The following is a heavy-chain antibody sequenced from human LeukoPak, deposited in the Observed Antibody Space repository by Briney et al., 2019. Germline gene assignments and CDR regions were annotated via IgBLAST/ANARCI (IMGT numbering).Heavy chain of an antibody. CDR3: AKDWYYYGSGSYSGNY. J-gene: IGHJ4*02. V-gene: IGHV3-23*01. Sequence: GGSLRLSCAASGFTFSSYAMSWVRQAPGKGLEWVSAISGSGGSTYYADSVKGRFTISRDNSKNTLYLQMNSLRAEDTAVYYCAKDWYYYGSGSYSGNYWGQGTLVTVSS. CDR1: GFTFSSYA. D-gene: IGHD3-10*01. CDR2: ISGSGGST.